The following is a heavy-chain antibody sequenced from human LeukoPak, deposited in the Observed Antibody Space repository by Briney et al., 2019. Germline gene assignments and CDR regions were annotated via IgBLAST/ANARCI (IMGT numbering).Heavy chain of an antibody. J-gene: IGHJ6*02. CDR2: IYYSGST. CDR3: ASVGYGSRGMDV. D-gene: IGHD5-12*01. V-gene: IGHV4-61*08. Sequence: PSETLSLTCTVSGGSISSGDYYWSWIRQPPGKGLEWIGYIYYSGSTNYNPSLKSRVTISVDTSKNQFSLKLSSVTAADTAVYYCASVGYGSRGMDVWGQGTTVTVSS. CDR1: GGSISSGDYY.